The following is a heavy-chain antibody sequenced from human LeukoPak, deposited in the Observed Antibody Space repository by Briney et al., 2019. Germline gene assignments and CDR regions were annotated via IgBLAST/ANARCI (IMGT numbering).Heavy chain of an antibody. V-gene: IGHV1-8*01. CDR3: ARGLMVRGVHPREYYFDY. J-gene: IGHJ4*02. CDR2: MNPNSGNT. CDR1: GYTFTSYD. D-gene: IGHD3-10*01. Sequence: GASVKVSCKASGYTFTSYDINWVRQAPGQGLEWMGWMNPNSGNTGYAQKFQGRVTITRNTSISTAYMELSSLRSEDTAVYYCARGLMVRGVHPREYYFDYWGQGTLVTVSS.